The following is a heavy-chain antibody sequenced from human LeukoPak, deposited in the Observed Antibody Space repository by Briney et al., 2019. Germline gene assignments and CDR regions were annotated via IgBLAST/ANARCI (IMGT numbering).Heavy chain of an antibody. J-gene: IGHJ4*02. CDR2: INPSGGST. D-gene: IGHD3-22*01. CDR1: GYTFTNYY. V-gene: IGHV1-46*01. Sequence: ASVKVSCKTSGYTFTNYYMHWVRQAPGQGLEWMGIINPSGGSTSYAQKFQGRVTMTRDTSTSTVYMELSSLRSEDTAVYYCARLGYYYDSSGYFFDYWGQGTLVTVSS. CDR3: ARLGYYYDSSGYFFDY.